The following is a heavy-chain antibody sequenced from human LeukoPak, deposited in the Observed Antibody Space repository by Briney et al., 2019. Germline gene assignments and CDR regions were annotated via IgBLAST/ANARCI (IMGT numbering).Heavy chain of an antibody. CDR3: ARGVLLWFGESTYYFDY. CDR1: RFTFSSYR. D-gene: IGHD3-10*01. CDR2: ISSSSSYI. V-gene: IGHV3-21*01. Sequence: PGGSLTLFCAASRFTFSSYRMSWVRLAPGEGLEGVSSISSSSSYIYYADSVKGRFTISRDNAKNSLYLQMNSLRAEDTAVYYCARGVLLWFGESTYYFDYWGQGTLVTVSS. J-gene: IGHJ4*02.